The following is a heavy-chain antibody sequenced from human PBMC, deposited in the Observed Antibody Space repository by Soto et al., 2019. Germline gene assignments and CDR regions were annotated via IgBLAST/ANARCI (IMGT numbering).Heavy chain of an antibody. D-gene: IGHD7-27*01. CDR3: ARGSTGDFDY. V-gene: IGHV4-59*01. CDR2: VSHSGTT. Sequence: VQLQESGPGLVKSSETLSLTCSVSGGSIRSYYWNWIRQPPGKGLEWIGYVSHSGTTIANPSLRSRVTISTDTSKNQFSLKLSSVTAADTAIYYCARGSTGDFDYWGQGTLVTVSS. CDR1: GGSIRSYY. J-gene: IGHJ4*02.